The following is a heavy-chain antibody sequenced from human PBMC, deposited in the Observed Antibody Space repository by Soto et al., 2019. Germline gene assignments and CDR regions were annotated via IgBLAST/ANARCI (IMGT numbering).Heavy chain of an antibody. D-gene: IGHD3-22*01. CDR3: ARGPDYEGYFDY. CDR2: ISAYNGNP. V-gene: IGHV1-18*01. CDR1: GYTFTSYA. Sequence: GASVKVSCKASGYTFTSYAMHWVRQAPGQRLEWMGWISAYNGNPNYAQKLQGRVTMSADESMSTAYMELRGLRSDDTAVYYCARGPDYEGYFDYWGQGTLVTVSS. J-gene: IGHJ4*02.